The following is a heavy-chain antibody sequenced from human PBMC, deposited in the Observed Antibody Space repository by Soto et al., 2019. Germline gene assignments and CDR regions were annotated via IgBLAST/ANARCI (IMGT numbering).Heavy chain of an antibody. Sequence: LSLTCTVCCGSVGSYYWSWIRQPPGKGLEWIGYVFYTGRANYNASLKSRVSISLDTSNYQFSLKLSSVTAADTAVYYCARDGDGRMTTNPYHYNGMDVWGPGTTVTVSS. V-gene: IGHV4-59*02. J-gene: IGHJ6*02. CDR2: VFYTGRA. CDR1: CGSVGSYY. D-gene: IGHD4-4*01. CDR3: ARDGDGRMTTNPYHYNGMDV.